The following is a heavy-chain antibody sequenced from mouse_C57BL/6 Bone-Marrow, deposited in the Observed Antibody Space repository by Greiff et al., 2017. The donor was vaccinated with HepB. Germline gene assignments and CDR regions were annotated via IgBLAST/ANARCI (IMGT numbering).Heavy chain of an antibody. CDR2: ISSSSSTI. CDR1: GYTFSDYG. Sequence: EVMLVESGGGLVKPGGSLKLSCAASGYTFSDYGMHWVRQSPEKGLEWVAYISSSSSTIYYADTVKGRFTITGDNAKNTLFLQMTSLRSEDTAMYYCAKNRHCCYFDVWGTGTTVTVSS. CDR3: AKNRHCCYFDV. J-gene: IGHJ1*03. V-gene: IGHV5-17*01.